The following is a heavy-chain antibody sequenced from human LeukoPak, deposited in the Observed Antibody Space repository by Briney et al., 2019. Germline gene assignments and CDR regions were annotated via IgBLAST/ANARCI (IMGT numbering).Heavy chain of an antibody. CDR1: GFTFSTYV. CDR3: GRYYVMDV. V-gene: IGHV3-23*01. Sequence: PGGSPRLSCAASGFTFSTYVMNWVRQAPGKGLEWVSTISDSGGSTYYADSVKGRFTISRDNSKSTLYLQMNSLRAEDTAVYYCGRYYVMDVWGQGTSVTVSS. J-gene: IGHJ6*02. CDR2: ISDSGGST.